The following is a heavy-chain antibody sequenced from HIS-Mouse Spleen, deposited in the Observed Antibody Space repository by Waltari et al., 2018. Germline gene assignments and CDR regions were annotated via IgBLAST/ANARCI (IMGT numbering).Heavy chain of an antibody. V-gene: IGHV4-39*07. CDR1: GGSISSSSYY. CDR3: AREIPYSSSWYDWYFDL. Sequence: QLQLQESGPGLVKPSETLSLTCTVSGGSISSSSYYWGCIRQPPGKGLEWIGSIYYSGSTYSNPSLKSRVTISVDTSKNQFSLKLSSVTAADTAVYYCAREIPYSSSWYDWYFDLWGRGTLVTVSS. D-gene: IGHD6-13*01. CDR2: IYYSGST. J-gene: IGHJ2*01.